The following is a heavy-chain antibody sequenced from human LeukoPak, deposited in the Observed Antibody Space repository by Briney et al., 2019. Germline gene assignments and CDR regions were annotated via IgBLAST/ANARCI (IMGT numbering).Heavy chain of an antibody. J-gene: IGHJ4*02. V-gene: IGHV4-34*01. CDR3: ARVGYYYGSGSYSGDY. CDR2: INHSGST. CDR1: GGSFSGYY. Sequence: SETLSLTCAVYGGSFSGYYWSWIRQPPGKGLEWIGEINHSGSTNYNPSLKSRVTISVDTSKNQFSLKLSSVTAADTAAYYCARVGYYYGSGSYSGDYWGQGTLVTVSS. D-gene: IGHD3-10*01.